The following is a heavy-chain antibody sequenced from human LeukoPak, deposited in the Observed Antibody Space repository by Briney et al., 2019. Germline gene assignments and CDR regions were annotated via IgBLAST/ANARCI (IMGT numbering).Heavy chain of an antibody. CDR2: ISSSSSYI. CDR1: GFTFSSYS. V-gene: IGHV3-21*04. J-gene: IGHJ5*02. CDR3: ARSPVGYYGSGSYYSNWFDP. Sequence: GGSLRLSCAASGFTFSSYSMSWVRQAPGKGLEWVSSISSSSSYIYYADSVKGRFTISRDNAKNSLYLQMNSLRAEDTALYYCARSPVGYYGSGSYYSNWFDPWGQGTLVTVSS. D-gene: IGHD3-10*01.